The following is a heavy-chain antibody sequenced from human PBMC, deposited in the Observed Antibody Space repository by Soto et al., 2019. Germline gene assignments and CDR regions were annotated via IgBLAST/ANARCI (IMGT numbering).Heavy chain of an antibody. CDR1: GFTFSSYA. J-gene: IGHJ4*02. CDR3: AKDGNYDFWSGYYKGNHFDY. Sequence: EVQLLESGGGLVQPGGSLRLSCAASGFTFSSYAMSWVRQAPGKGLEWVSAISGSGGSTYYADSVKGRFTISRDNSKNTLYLQMNSLRAEDTAVYYCAKDGNYDFWSGYYKGNHFDYWGQGTLVTVSS. V-gene: IGHV3-23*01. CDR2: ISGSGGST. D-gene: IGHD3-3*01.